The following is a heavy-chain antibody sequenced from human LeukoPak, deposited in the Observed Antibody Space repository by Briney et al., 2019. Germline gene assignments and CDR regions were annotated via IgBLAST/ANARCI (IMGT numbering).Heavy chain of an antibody. V-gene: IGHV3-13*01. CDR3: ARGSGPGVTTIDS. Sequence: GGSLRLSCAASGFTFSSYDMHWVRQVPGEGLEWVSAFHTDGGTYYLDSVKGRLTISREDAKNSLYLQMNTLRAGDTAVYYCARGSGPGVTTIDSWGQGTLVIVSS. CDR1: GFTFSSYD. J-gene: IGHJ4*02. CDR2: FHTDGGT. D-gene: IGHD4-17*01.